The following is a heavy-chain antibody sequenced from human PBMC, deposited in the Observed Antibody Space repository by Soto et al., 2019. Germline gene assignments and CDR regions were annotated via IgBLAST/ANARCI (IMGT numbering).Heavy chain of an antibody. J-gene: IGHJ4*02. V-gene: IGHV3-23*01. CDR3: AKAGGPNYDYIWGRYRSFDY. Sequence: EVQLLESGGGLVQPGGSLRLSCAASGFTFSSYAMSWVRQAPGKGLEWVSAIGGSGGRTYYADSVKGRFTISRDNSKNTLYLQMNCLRAEDTAVYYGAKAGGPNYDYIWGRYRSFDYWGQGTLVTVSS. CDR2: IGGSGGRT. D-gene: IGHD3-16*02. CDR1: GFTFSSYA.